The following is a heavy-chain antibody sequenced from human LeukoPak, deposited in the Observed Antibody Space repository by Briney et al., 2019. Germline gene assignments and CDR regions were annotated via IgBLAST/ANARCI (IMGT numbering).Heavy chain of an antibody. D-gene: IGHD6-13*01. CDR3: ARDLGRGGVAAAQHFDY. Sequence: GGTMSLSCAASGDSISSYWMSWVRQPPGKGREGVANIKQDGREKYYVDSVKGRFTISRDSAKNSLYLQMNSLRAEDTAVYYCARDLGRGGVAAAQHFDYWGQGTLVTVSS. CDR2: IKQDGREK. J-gene: IGHJ4*02. CDR1: GDSISSYW. V-gene: IGHV3-7*03.